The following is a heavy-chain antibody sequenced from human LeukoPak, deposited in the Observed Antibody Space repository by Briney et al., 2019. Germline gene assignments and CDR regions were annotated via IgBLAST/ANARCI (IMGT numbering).Heavy chain of an antibody. Sequence: GGSLRLSCAASGFTFSSYAMSWVRQAPGKGLEWVSAISDGGGTTYYADSVQGRFTISRDYSKNTLFLQMNSLRADDTAVYYCAKVGAGDLFRALDYWGQGTLVTVSS. D-gene: IGHD3-16*01. V-gene: IGHV3-23*01. CDR3: AKVGAGDLFRALDY. J-gene: IGHJ4*02. CDR2: ISDGGGTT. CDR1: GFTFSSYA.